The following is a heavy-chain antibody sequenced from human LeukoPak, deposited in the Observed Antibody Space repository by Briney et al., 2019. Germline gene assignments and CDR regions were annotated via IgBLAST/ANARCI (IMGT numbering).Heavy chain of an antibody. CDR3: ARALYDSSGYYYAGFFDY. V-gene: IGHV4-59*01. CDR2: IYYSGST. Sequence: PSETLSLTCTVSGGSFSSYYWSWLRQPPGKGLEWIGYIYYSGSTNYNLSLKSRVTISVDTSKNQFSLKLSSVTAADTAVYYCARALYDSSGYYYAGFFDYWGQGTLVTVSS. CDR1: GGSFSSYY. J-gene: IGHJ4*02. D-gene: IGHD3-22*01.